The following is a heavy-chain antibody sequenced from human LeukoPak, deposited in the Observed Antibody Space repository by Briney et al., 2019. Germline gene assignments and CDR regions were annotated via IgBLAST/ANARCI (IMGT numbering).Heavy chain of an antibody. Sequence: TPSETLSLTCAVYGGSFSGYYWGWIRQPPGKGLEWIGSIYYSGSTYYNPSLKSRVTISVDTSKNQFSLKLSSVTAADTAVYYCARQELTSGYDPGGYFDYWGQGTLVTVSS. V-gene: IGHV4-39*01. CDR3: ARQELTSGYDPGGYFDY. D-gene: IGHD5-12*01. CDR2: IYYSGST. CDR1: GGSFSGYY. J-gene: IGHJ4*02.